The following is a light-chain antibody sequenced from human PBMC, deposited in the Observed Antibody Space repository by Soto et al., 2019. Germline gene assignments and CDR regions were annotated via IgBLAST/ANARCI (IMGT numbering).Light chain of an antibody. CDR1: SSNIGAGYD. J-gene: IGLJ2*01. CDR3: QSYDSSLSGVV. CDR2: YNN. V-gene: IGLV1-40*01. Sequence: VLTQPPSVSGAPGQRVTISCTGSSSNIGAGYDVHWYQQLPGTAPKLLIYYNNNRPSGVPDRFSGSKSGTSASLAITGLQAEDEADYYCQSYDSSLSGVVFGGGTKLTVL.